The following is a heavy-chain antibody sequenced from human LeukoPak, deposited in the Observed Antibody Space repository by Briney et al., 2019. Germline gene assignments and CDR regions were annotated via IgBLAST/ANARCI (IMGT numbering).Heavy chain of an antibody. J-gene: IGHJ4*02. CDR1: GFTFSIYS. CDR2: ITSNGDKT. Sequence: PGGSLRLSCSASGFTFSIYSMHWVRQTPGKGLVDVSSITSNGDKTYYAYSVKGRFTISRDNSKNTLYLQMTSLRTEDTAVYYCVTGKFSTALDYWGQGTLVTVSS. V-gene: IGHV3-64D*06. CDR3: VTGKFSTALDY. D-gene: IGHD2-21*02.